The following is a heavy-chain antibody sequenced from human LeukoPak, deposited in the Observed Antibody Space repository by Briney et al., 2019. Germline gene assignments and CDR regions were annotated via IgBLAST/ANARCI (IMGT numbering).Heavy chain of an antibody. D-gene: IGHD6-19*01. CDR3: GRPTKYWLVRGNGVDV. CDR2: IDAGGGDT. CDR1: GFSFSSYA. V-gene: IGHV3-23*01. J-gene: IGHJ6*02. Sequence: GGPLRLSCAASGFSFSSYAMTWVRQAPGQGLEWVSSIDAGGGDTYHSDSVKGRFTISRDNSMNTLYLQMNSLRADDTAVYYCGRPTKYWLVRGNGVDVWGQGTTVTVSS.